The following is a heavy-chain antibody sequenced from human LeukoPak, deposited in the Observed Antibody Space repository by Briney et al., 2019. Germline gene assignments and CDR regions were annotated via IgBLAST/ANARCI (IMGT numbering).Heavy chain of an antibody. J-gene: IGHJ4*02. Sequence: GGSLRLSCAASGFTFSSYWMSWVRQAPGKGLEWVSSIHPTNGKTDYADSVKGRFTISRDNSKNTLYLQMNSLRVDDTALYYCAKGSWGDDWGQGTLVTVSS. D-gene: IGHD7-27*01. CDR2: IHPTNGKT. CDR1: GFTFSSYW. V-gene: IGHV3-23*01. CDR3: AKGSWGDD.